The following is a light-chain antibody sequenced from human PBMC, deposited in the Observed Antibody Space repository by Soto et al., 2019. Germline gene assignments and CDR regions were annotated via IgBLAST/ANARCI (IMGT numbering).Light chain of an antibody. CDR3: SARDDSLIGVV. V-gene: IGLV1-47*01. J-gene: IGLJ2*01. Sequence: QYVLTQPPSTSGTPGKRVTSSCSGSSSNIGSNHVYWYQQFPGMAPKLLMYRSDQRPTGVPDRFSGSKSGTSASLAISGLRSDDEADYYCSARDDSLIGVVFGGGTKLTVL. CDR1: SSNIGSNH. CDR2: RSD.